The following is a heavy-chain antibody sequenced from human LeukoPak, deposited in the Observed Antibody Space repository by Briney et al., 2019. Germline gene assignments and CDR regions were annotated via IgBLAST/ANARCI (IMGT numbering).Heavy chain of an antibody. D-gene: IGHD3-22*01. CDR1: GYTFTSYY. Sequence: ASVKVSCKASGYTFTSYYMHWVRQAPGQGLEWMGLINPTGGSTGYAQKFQGRVTITRNTSISTAYMELSSLRSEDTAVYYCARGLPHYDSSGYYYPWFDPWGQGTLVTVSS. CDR3: ARGLPHYDSSGYYYPWFDP. V-gene: IGHV1-46*01. CDR2: INPTGGST. J-gene: IGHJ5*02.